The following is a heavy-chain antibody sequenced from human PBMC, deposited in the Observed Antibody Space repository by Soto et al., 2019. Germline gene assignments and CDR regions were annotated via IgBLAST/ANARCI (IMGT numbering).Heavy chain of an antibody. Sequence: ASVKVSCKASGYTFTSYGISWVRQAPGQGLEWMGWISAYNGNTNYAQKLQGRVTMTTDTSTSTAYMELRSLRSDDTAVYYCARDRPYFDFWSGQPSYFGYWGPGTLVTVSS. CDR1: GYTFTSYG. J-gene: IGHJ4*02. V-gene: IGHV1-18*01. D-gene: IGHD3-3*01. CDR2: ISAYNGNT. CDR3: ARDRPYFDFWSGQPSYFGY.